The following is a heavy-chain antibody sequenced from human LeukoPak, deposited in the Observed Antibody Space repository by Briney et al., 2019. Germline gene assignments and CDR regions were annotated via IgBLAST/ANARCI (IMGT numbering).Heavy chain of an antibody. CDR1: GFTFSSYA. D-gene: IGHD6-13*01. CDR3: ARDHLSSIAAAGTGNWFDP. Sequence: PGRSLRLSCAASGFTFSSYAMHWVRQAPGKGLEWVAVISYDGSNKYYADSVKGRFTISRDNSKNTLYLQMNSLRAEDTAVYYCARDHLSSIAAAGTGNWFDPWGQGTLVTVSS. J-gene: IGHJ5*02. V-gene: IGHV3-30-3*01. CDR2: ISYDGSNK.